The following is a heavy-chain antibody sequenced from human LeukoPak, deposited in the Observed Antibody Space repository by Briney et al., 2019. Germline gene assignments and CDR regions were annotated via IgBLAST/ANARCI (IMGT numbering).Heavy chain of an antibody. CDR1: GGTFSIYA. CDR3: ASTNYYDSSGYYY. D-gene: IGHD3-22*01. V-gene: IGHV1-69*05. Sequence: ASVKVPCKAAGGTFSIYAISWVRQAPGQGLEWMGGIIPIFGTANYAQKFQGRVTITTNESTSTAYMELSSLRSEDTAVYYCASTNYYDSSGYYYWGQGTLVTVSS. CDR2: IIPIFGTA. J-gene: IGHJ4*02.